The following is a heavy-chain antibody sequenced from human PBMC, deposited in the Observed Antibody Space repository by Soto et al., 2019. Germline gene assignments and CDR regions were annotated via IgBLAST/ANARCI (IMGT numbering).Heavy chain of an antibody. V-gene: IGHV3-23*01. CDR2: ISGSGGST. CDR3: AKDDDTSGHYSLLDF. CDR1: GFTFSSYA. D-gene: IGHD3-22*01. J-gene: IGHJ4*02. Sequence: EVQLLESGGGLGQPGGSLRLSCEASGFTFSSYAMSWGRQAPGKGLEWVAGISGSGGSTYYADSVRGRFTISRDNSKKTVYLQMNSLRVEDRAVYYCAKDDDTSGHYSLLDFRGQGSLVTVSS.